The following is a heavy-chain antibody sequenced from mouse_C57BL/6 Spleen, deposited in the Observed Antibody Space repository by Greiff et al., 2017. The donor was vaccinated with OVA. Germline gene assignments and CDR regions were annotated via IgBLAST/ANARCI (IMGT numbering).Heavy chain of an antibody. CDR3: ARVPTVVGAMDY. D-gene: IGHD1-1*01. V-gene: IGHV1-55*01. J-gene: IGHJ4*01. CDR2: IYPGSGST. Sequence: VQLQQPGAELVKPGASVKMSCKASGYTFTSYWITWVKQRPGQGLEWIGDIYPGSGSTNYNEKFKSKATLTVDTSSSTAYIQLSSLTSEDSAVYYCARVPTVVGAMDYWGQGTSVTVSS. CDR1: GYTFTSYW.